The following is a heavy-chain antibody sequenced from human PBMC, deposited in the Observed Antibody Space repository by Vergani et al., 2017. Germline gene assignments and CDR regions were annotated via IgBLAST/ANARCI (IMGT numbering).Heavy chain of an antibody. CDR2: IIPIFGTA. CDR1: GGTFSSYV. Sequence: QVQLVQSGAEVKKPGSSVKVSCKASGGTFSSYVISWVRQAPGQGLEWMGGIIPIFGTANYAQKFQGRVTITADESTTTAYMELSSLRSEDTAVYYCAXVASYYPTTGGDYYDMDVWGKGTTVTVSS. CDR3: AXVASYYPTTGGDYYDMDV. D-gene: IGHD3-10*01. J-gene: IGHJ6*03. V-gene: IGHV1-69*13.